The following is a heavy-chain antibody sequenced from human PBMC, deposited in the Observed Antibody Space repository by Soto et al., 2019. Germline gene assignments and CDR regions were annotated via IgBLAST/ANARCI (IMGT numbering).Heavy chain of an antibody. CDR1: GGSISSGGYY. J-gene: IGHJ4*02. CDR3: ARVTDYYDSSGLGILDY. CDR2: IYYSGST. V-gene: IGHV4-31*03. Sequence: SETLSLTCTVSGGSISSGGYYWSWIRQHPGKGLEWIGYIYYSGSTYYNPSLKSRVTISVDTSKNQFSLKLSSVTAADTAVYYCARVTDYYDSSGLGILDYWGQGTRVTVSS. D-gene: IGHD3-22*01.